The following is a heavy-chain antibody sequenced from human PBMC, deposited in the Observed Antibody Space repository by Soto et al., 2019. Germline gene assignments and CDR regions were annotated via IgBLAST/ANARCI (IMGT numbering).Heavy chain of an antibody. CDR2: FDPEDGET. CDR1: GYTFTGYY. Sequence: ASVKVSCKASGYTFTGYYMHWARQAPGKGLEWMGGFDPEDGETNYAQKFQGRVTMTEDTSTDTAYMELSRLRSEDTAVYYCAGTRWFGEPYFDYWGQGTLVTVSS. D-gene: IGHD3-10*01. V-gene: IGHV1-24*01. CDR3: AGTRWFGEPYFDY. J-gene: IGHJ4*02.